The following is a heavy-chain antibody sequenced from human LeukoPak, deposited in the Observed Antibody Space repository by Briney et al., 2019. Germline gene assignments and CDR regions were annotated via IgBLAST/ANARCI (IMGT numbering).Heavy chain of an antibody. J-gene: IGHJ4*02. CDR1: GGSITHYY. Sequence: SETLSLSCTVSGGSITHYYWSGMRQPPAKGLEWIGYIYYSGSTNYNPSLKTRVTISVDTSKNQFSLKLSSVTAADTAVYYCARHWETSSWYVDYWGQGTLVTVSS. CDR3: ARHWETSSWYVDY. V-gene: IGHV4-59*08. D-gene: IGHD6-13*01. CDR2: IYYSGST.